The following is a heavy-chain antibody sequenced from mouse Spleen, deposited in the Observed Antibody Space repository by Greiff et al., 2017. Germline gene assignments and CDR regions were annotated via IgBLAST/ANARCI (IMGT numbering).Heavy chain of an antibody. V-gene: IGHV2-2*01. CDR2: IWSGGST. Sequence: VQLVESGPGLVQPSQCLSITCTASGFSLTSYGVHWVRQSPGKGLEWLGVIWSGGSTDYNAAFISSPSISKDNSKSQVFVKMNSLQADDTAIYYCARNFYDGYSYYFDYWGQGTTLTVSS. D-gene: IGHD2-3*01. CDR3: ARNFYDGYSYYFDY. J-gene: IGHJ2*01. CDR1: GFSLTSYG.